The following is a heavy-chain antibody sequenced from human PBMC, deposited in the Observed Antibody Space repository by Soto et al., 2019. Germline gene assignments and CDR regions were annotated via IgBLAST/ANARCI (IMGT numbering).Heavy chain of an antibody. Sequence: PSETLSLTCEVSGGSINSPTCWTWVRQPPGQGLEWIGEFCHPGTTNYKTSLKSRVTITLDMSNNQLSLKLTSVTAADTAMYYCARDKLIAAAGRWFDPWGQGTLVTVSS. CDR2: FCHPGTT. D-gene: IGHD6-13*01. CDR3: ARDKLIAAAGRWFDP. J-gene: IGHJ5*02. V-gene: IGHV4-4*02. CDR1: GGSINSPTC.